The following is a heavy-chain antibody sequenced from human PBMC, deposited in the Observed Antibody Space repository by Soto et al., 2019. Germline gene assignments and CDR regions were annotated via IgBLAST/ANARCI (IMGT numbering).Heavy chain of an antibody. Sequence: QVQLVQSGAEVKNPGASVKISCKASGYTFNSYGINWVRQAPGQGLEWMGWISAYNGNTNYPQKVQGRVTMTADTSTGTVYMELRSLTSDDTAMYYCARQGYSYGPGYFDFWGQGTLVTVSS. D-gene: IGHD5-18*01. V-gene: IGHV1-18*01. CDR3: ARQGYSYGPGYFDF. J-gene: IGHJ4*02. CDR2: ISAYNGNT. CDR1: GYTFNSYG.